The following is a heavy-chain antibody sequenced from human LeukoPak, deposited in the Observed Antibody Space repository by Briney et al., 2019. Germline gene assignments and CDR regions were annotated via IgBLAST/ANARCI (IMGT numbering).Heavy chain of an antibody. CDR1: GYSISSGYY. Sequence: SETLSLTCAVSGYSISSGYYWSWIRQPPGKGLEWIGEINHSGSTNYNPSLKSRVTISVDTSKNQFSLKLSSVTAADTAVYYCARAGIMITFGGVIARYNWFDPWGQGTLVTVSS. CDR2: INHSGST. V-gene: IGHV4-34*01. D-gene: IGHD3-16*02. J-gene: IGHJ5*02. CDR3: ARAGIMITFGGVIARYNWFDP.